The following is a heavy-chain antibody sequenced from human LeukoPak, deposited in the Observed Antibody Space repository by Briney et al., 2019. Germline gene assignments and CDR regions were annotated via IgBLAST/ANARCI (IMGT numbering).Heavy chain of an antibody. Sequence: ASVKVSCKVSGYTLSEVSMHWVRQAPGKGLEWMGGFDPAEGETIYAQKFQGRVTLTEDTSTNTAFLELSRLRSEDTAVYYCATDGRGHVMTLNYWGQGSLVTVSS. D-gene: IGHD3-10*01. J-gene: IGHJ4*02. CDR2: FDPAEGET. V-gene: IGHV1-24*01. CDR1: GYTLSEVS. CDR3: ATDGRGHVMTLNY.